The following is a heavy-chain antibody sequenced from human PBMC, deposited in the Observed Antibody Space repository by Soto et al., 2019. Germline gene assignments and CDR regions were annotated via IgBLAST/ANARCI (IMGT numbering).Heavy chain of an antibody. V-gene: IGHV3-53*01. CDR1: GLGGDK. CDR3: ARDRVGDGAYSLDY. D-gene: IGHD3-10*01. Sequence: DVHLVESGGGLIQPGGSLGVSCAASGLGGDKLGWVRQAPGKGLEWVASTLSNGVTQYADSVKGRFAVSRDSATNTQYLRMSSLRVEDTAVYYCARDRVGDGAYSLDYWAQGILVTVSS. CDR2: TLSNGVT. J-gene: IGHJ4*02.